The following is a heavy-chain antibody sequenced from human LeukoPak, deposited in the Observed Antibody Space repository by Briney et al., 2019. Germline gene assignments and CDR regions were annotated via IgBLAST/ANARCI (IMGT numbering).Heavy chain of an antibody. CDR3: ASQVVVPAAPSVYFDY. CDR2: IYHSGST. CDR1: GGSISSGGYY. J-gene: IGHJ4*02. D-gene: IGHD2-2*01. V-gene: IGHV4-30-2*01. Sequence: SETLSLTCTVSGGSISSGGYYWSWIRQPPGKGLEWIGYIYHSGSTYYNPSLKSRVTISVDRSKNQFSLKLSSVTAADTAVYYCASQVVVPAAPSVYFDYWGQGTLVTVSS.